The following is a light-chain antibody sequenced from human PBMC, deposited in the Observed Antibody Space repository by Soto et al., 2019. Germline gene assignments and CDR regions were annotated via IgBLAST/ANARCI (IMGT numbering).Light chain of an antibody. J-gene: IGKJ1*01. CDR1: QSISSF. Sequence: DIQMTQSPSSLSASVGDRVTITCRASQSISSFLTWYQQKAGKAPKLLIYAASSLQSGVPSRLSGSGSGTDFTLTISSLQPDDFATYYCHQYDGWWTFGQGTKVDIK. V-gene: IGKV1-39*01. CDR2: AAS. CDR3: HQYDGWWT.